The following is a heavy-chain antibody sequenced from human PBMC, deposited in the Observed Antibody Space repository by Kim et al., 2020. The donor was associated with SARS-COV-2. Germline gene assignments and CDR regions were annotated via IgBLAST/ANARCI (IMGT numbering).Heavy chain of an antibody. CDR3: AKKEDDYGAFDY. J-gene: IGHJ4*02. CDR2: ISGDGSRT. Sequence: GGSLRLSCAASGFTFRNYGMSWVRQAPGKGLEWVSAISGDGSRTHYADSVKGRFTISRDNSKNTLYLQMNSLTAEDTAIYFCAKKEDDYGAFDYWGQGTLVTVSS. CDR1: GFTFRNYG. D-gene: IGHD4-17*01. V-gene: IGHV3-23*01.